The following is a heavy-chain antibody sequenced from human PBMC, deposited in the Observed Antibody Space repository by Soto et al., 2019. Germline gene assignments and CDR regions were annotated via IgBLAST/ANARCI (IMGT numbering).Heavy chain of an antibody. Sequence: AASVKVSCKASGYSFANYDINWVRQATGQGLEWMGWMNPDSGNTGYAQKFQGRVTMTRDTSSSTAYMELSSLRSDDTAVYFCAKTYCNSATCYSGIFDSWGQGTLVTVSS. J-gene: IGHJ4*02. D-gene: IGHD2-2*02. CDR1: GYSFANYD. CDR3: AKTYCNSATCYSGIFDS. CDR2: MNPDSGNT. V-gene: IGHV1-8*01.